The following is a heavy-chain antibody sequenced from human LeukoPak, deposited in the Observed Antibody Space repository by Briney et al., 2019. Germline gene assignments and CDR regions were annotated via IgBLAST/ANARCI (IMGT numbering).Heavy chain of an antibody. CDR3: ATYCSGVACYRYFQH. Sequence: GGSLRLSCAASGFTFSSYAMSWVRQAPGKGLEGVSGISGSGGRTYYADSVKGRFTIARDNSKNTLYLKMNRLRAEDTAVYYCATYCSGVACYRYFQHWGQGTLVTVSS. J-gene: IGHJ1*01. V-gene: IGHV3-23*01. D-gene: IGHD2-15*01. CDR2: ISGSGGRT. CDR1: GFTFSSYA.